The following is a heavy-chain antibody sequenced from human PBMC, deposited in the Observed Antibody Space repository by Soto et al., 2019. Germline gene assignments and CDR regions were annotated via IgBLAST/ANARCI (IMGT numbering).Heavy chain of an antibody. V-gene: IGHV3-15*05. CDR3: STDEWE. Sequence: EVQLVESGGGLVKPGGSLRLSCAASGFSFSNGWMSWVRQAPGKGLEWVGRIKSKIHGGTTDYAAHVKGRFTISRDDSKNTLYLQMHSLQTEDTAVYYCSTDEWEWSQGTLVTVSS. CDR1: GFSFSNGW. CDR2: IKSKIHGGTT. D-gene: IGHD1-26*01. J-gene: IGHJ4*02.